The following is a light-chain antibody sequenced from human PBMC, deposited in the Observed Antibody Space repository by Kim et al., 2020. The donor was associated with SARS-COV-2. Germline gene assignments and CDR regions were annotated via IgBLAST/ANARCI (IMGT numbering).Light chain of an antibody. CDR3: QQYNNWPLHT. CDR2: GAS. CDR1: QSVSSN. Sequence: VSPGERAPLSRSASQSVSSNFAWYQQKTGQAPRPPIYGASPRATGIPGRVSGSGAGKEFTLTIRSPQSEDFAVYYRQQYNNWPLHTLGQGTKLE. V-gene: IGKV3-15*01. J-gene: IGKJ2*01.